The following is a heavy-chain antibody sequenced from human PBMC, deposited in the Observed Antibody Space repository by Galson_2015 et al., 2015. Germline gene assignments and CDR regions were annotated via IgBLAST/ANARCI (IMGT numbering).Heavy chain of an antibody. J-gene: IGHJ6*02. CDR1: GGSISSGSYY. Sequence: TLSLTRTVSGGSISSGSYYWSWIRQPAGKGLEWIGRIYTSGSTNYNPSLKSRVTISVDTSKNQFSLKLSSVTAADTAVYYCARGSPYCSGGSCPHHYYYYGMDVWGQGTTVTVSS. CDR3: ARGSPYCSGGSCPHHYYYYGMDV. D-gene: IGHD2-15*01. V-gene: IGHV4-61*02. CDR2: IYTSGST.